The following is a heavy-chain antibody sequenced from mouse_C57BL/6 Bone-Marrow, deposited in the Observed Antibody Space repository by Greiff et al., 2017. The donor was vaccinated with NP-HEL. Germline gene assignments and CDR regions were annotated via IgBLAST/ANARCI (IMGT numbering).Heavy chain of an antibody. D-gene: IGHD1-1*01. CDR2: ILPGSGST. Sequence: VQLHQSGAELLKPGASVKLSRKATGYTFTGYWIEWVKQRHGPGLEWIGEILPGSGSTNYNEKFKGKATFTADTSSNTAYMQLSSLTTEDSAIYYCARERMGYYYGSSFYAMDYWGQGTSVTVSS. CDR1: GYTFTGYW. V-gene: IGHV1-9*01. CDR3: ARERMGYYYGSSFYAMDY. J-gene: IGHJ4*01.